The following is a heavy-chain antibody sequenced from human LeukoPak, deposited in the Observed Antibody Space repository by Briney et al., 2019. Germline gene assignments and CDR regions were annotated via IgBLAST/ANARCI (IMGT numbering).Heavy chain of an antibody. V-gene: IGHV3-33*01. J-gene: IGHJ4*02. D-gene: IGHD3-22*01. Sequence: PGGSLRLSCAASGFTFSGYGMHWVRQAPGKGLEWVAVIWYDGSNKYYADSVKGRFTISRDNSKDTLYLQMNSLRAEDTAVYYCVRDMAYDKKGYFDYWGQGTLVTVSS. CDR2: IWYDGSNK. CDR3: VRDMAYDKKGYFDY. CDR1: GFTFSGYG.